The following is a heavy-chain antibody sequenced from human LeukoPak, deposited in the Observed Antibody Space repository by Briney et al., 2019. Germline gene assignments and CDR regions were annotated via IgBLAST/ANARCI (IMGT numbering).Heavy chain of an antibody. Sequence: SVKVSCKASGYTFTSYGISWVRQAPGQGLEWMGGIIPIFGTANYAQKFQGRVTITADKSTSTAYMELSSLRSEDTAVYYCARVPPRGSGPPQPWGQGTLVTVSS. CDR3: ARVPPRGSGPPQP. CDR1: GYTFTSYG. CDR2: IIPIFGTA. D-gene: IGHD3-10*01. V-gene: IGHV1-69*06. J-gene: IGHJ5*02.